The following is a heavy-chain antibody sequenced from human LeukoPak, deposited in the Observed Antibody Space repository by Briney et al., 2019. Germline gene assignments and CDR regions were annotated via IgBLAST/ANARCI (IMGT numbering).Heavy chain of an antibody. Sequence: SETLSLTCTVSGGSISSTDSYWGWIRQSPGKGLEWIGNIFYTGSSYYNPSLKSRVTISVDTSKNQFSLKLSSVTAADTAVYYCARGSNRYCSGGSCYSRGYYYGMDVWGQGTTVTVSS. D-gene: IGHD2-15*01. CDR2: IFYTGSS. J-gene: IGHJ6*02. V-gene: IGHV4-39*07. CDR1: GGSISSTDSY. CDR3: ARGSNRYCSGGSCYSRGYYYGMDV.